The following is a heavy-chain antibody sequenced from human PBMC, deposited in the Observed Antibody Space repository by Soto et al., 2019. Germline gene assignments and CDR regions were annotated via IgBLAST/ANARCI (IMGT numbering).Heavy chain of an antibody. CDR1: GFTFDDYA. J-gene: IGHJ6*02. D-gene: IGHD7-27*01. CDR2: ISWDGGST. CDR3: AKNTVKGTGDRYYYYGMDV. V-gene: IGHV3-43D*04. Sequence: GGSLRLSCAASGFTFDDYAMHWVRQAPGKGLEWVSLISWDGGSTYYADSVKGRFTISRDNSKNSLYLQMNSLRAEDTALYYCAKNTVKGTGDRYYYYGMDVWGQGTTVTVSS.